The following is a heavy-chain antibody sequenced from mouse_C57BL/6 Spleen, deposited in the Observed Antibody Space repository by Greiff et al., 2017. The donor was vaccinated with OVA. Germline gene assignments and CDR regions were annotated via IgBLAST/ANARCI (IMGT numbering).Heavy chain of an antibody. Sequence: VQLQESGAELVRPGASVTLSCKASGYTFTDYEMHWVKQTPVHGLEWIGAIDPATGGTAYNQKFKGKAILTADKSSSTAYMELRSLTSEDSAVYYCTRYLGRGWYFDVWGTGTTVTVSS. CDR3: TRYLGRGWYFDV. CDR1: GYTFTDYE. D-gene: IGHD4-1*01. V-gene: IGHV1-15*01. J-gene: IGHJ1*03. CDR2: IDPATGGT.